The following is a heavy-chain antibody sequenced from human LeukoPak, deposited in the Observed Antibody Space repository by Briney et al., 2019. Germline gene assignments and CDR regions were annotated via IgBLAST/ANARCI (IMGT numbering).Heavy chain of an antibody. CDR3: AKEITVGATPDY. J-gene: IGHJ4*02. CDR1: GFTFNNYA. Sequence: GGSLRLSCAASGFTFNNYAMSWVRQAPGKGLEWVSAISGSGGTTYYADSVKGRFTFSRDNSKNTLYLQMNSLRAEDTAVYYCAKEITVGATPDYWGQGTLVTVSS. CDR2: ISGSGGTT. D-gene: IGHD1-26*01. V-gene: IGHV3-23*01.